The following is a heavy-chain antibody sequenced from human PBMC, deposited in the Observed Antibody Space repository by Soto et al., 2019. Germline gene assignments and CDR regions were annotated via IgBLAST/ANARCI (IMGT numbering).Heavy chain of an antibody. CDR3: ARLAGYCSGTSCYGYYGMDV. CDR2: FHNSGRT. D-gene: IGHD2-2*01. Sequence: SETLSLTCSVSGGSISSGPYSWGWIRQPPGKGLEWIGTFHNSGRTYYSPSLESRVTISVDTSKNQFSLKVSSVTAADTAVFYCARLAGYCSGTSCYGYYGMDVWGQGTTVTVSS. J-gene: IGHJ6*02. CDR1: GGSISSGPYS. V-gene: IGHV4-39*01.